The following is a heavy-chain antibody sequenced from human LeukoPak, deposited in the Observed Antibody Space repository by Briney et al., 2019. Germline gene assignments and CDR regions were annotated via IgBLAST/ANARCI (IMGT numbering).Heavy chain of an antibody. CDR1: GGSFSGYY. Sequence: SETLSLTCAVYGGSFSGYYWSWIRQPPGKGLEWIGEINHSGSTNYNPSLKSRVTISVDTSKNQFSLKLSSVTAADTAVYYCARHVSQITMVRGVIITRWFDPWGQGTLVTVSS. CDR2: INHSGST. D-gene: IGHD3-10*01. J-gene: IGHJ5*02. CDR3: ARHVSQITMVRGVIITRWFDP. V-gene: IGHV4-34*01.